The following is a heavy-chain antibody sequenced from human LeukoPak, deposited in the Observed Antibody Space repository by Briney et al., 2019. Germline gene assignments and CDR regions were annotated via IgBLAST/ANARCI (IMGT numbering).Heavy chain of an antibody. CDR3: ASGYDSRFNWFDP. CDR1: GGSISSSSYY. Sequence: SETLSLTCTVSGGSISSSSYYWGWIRQPPGKGLEWIGRIYTSGSTNYNPSLKSRVTISVDTSKNQFSLKLSSVTAAATAVYYCASGYDSRFNWFDPWGQGTLVTVSS. V-gene: IGHV4-39*07. CDR2: IYTSGST. D-gene: IGHD3-22*01. J-gene: IGHJ5*02.